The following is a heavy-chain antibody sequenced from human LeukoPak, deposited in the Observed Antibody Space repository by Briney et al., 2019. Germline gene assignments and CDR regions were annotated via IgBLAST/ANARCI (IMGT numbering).Heavy chain of an antibody. CDR2: ISWNSGSI. J-gene: IGHJ2*01. V-gene: IGHV3-9*01. Sequence: GRSLRLSCAASGFTFDDYAMHWVRQAPGKGLEWVSGISWNSGSIGYADSVKGRFTISRDNAKNSLYLQMNSLRAEDTALYYCAKDDSSSWYWYFDPWGRGTLVTVSS. CDR1: GFTFDDYA. CDR3: AKDDSSSWYWYFDP. D-gene: IGHD6-13*01.